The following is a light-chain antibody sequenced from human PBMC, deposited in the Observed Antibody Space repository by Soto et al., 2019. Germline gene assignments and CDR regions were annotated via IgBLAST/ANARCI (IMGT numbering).Light chain of an antibody. J-gene: IGLJ3*02. CDR3: SSYTSSNTWV. CDR1: SSDVGDYNY. CDR2: EVS. Sequence: QSALTPPASVSGSPGQSTTISCTGTSSDVGDYNYVSWYQQHPGKAPKLMIYEVSNRPSGVSNRFSGSKSGNTASLTISGLQAEDEADYYCSSYTSSNTWVFGGGTKLTVL. V-gene: IGLV2-14*01.